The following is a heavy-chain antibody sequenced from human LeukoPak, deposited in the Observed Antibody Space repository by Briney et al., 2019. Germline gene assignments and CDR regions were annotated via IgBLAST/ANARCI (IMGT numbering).Heavy chain of an antibody. D-gene: IGHD3-10*01. V-gene: IGHV3-66*01. CDR3: ARGAWFGELFGY. Sequence: GGSLRLSCAASGFTVSSNYMSWVRQAPGKGLEWVSVIYSGGSTYYADSVKGRFTISRDNSKNTLYLQMNSLRAEGTAVYYCARGAWFGELFGYWGQGTLITVSS. CDR1: GFTVSSNY. J-gene: IGHJ4*02. CDR2: IYSGGST.